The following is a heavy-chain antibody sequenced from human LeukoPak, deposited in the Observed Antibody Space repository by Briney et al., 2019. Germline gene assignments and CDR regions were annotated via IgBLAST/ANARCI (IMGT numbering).Heavy chain of an antibody. V-gene: IGHV4-59*01. J-gene: IGHJ5*02. CDR1: GGSISIYY. D-gene: IGHD6-19*01. CDR2: IYYSGST. CDR3: ARGESRIAVRPFDP. Sequence: SETLSLTCTVSGGSISIYYWSWIRQPPGKGLEWIGYIYYSGSTNYNPSLKSRVTISVDTSKNQFSLKLSSVTAADTAVYYCARGESRIAVRPFDPWGQGTLVTVSS.